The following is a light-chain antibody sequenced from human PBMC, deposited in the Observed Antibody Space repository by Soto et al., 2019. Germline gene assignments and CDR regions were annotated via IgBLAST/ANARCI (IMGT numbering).Light chain of an antibody. CDR1: QSVSSN. CDR2: GAS. J-gene: IGKJ3*01. CDR3: QQYNNWPFT. V-gene: IGKV3-15*01. Sequence: EIVMTQSPATLSVSPGERATLSCRASQSVSSNLAWYLQKPGQAPRLLIYGASTRATGIPARFSGSASGTAFTLTIASLQSEGFAVYYCQQYNNWPFTVGPGTKVDIK.